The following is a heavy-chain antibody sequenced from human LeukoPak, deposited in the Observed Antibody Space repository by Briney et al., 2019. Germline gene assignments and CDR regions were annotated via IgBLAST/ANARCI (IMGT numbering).Heavy chain of an antibody. CDR1: GLTFSDYW. V-gene: IGHV3-23*01. Sequence: PGGSLRLSCAASGLTFSDYWMSWVRQAPGGGLEWVSGIDKIGERTYYADSVKGRFTISRDNSENMLFLQISGLKAEDTAIYYCAKDIHNWGSDYWGQGTLVTVSS. CDR2: IDKIGERT. J-gene: IGHJ4*02. D-gene: IGHD7-27*01. CDR3: AKDIHNWGSDY.